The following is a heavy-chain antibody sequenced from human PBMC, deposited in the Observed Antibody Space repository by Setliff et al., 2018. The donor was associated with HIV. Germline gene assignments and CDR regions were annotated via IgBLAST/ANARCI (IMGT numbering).Heavy chain of an antibody. CDR2: ICYTGST. Sequence: PSETLSLTCSVSGGSISSSTYYWGWIRQPPGKGLKWIGDICYTGSTDYNPSLKSRVAISVDTSENQFSLKLNSVTAADTAVYYCARRGRDGVFIMFATGFDPWGQGALVTVSS. D-gene: IGHD2-8*01. V-gene: IGHV4-39*01. CDR3: ARRGRDGVFIMFATGFDP. J-gene: IGHJ5*02. CDR1: GGSISSSTYY.